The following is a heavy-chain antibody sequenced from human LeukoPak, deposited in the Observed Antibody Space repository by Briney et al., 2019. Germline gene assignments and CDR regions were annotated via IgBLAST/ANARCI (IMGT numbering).Heavy chain of an antibody. CDR2: IYYSGST. J-gene: IGHJ4*02. CDR1: GGSISSYY. Sequence: SETLSLTCTVSGGSISSYYWSWIRQPPGNGLEWIGYIYYSGSTNYNPSLKSRVTISVDTSKNQFSLKLSSVTAADTAVYYCARGAVAVGIDYWGQGTLVTVSS. CDR3: ARGAVAVGIDY. D-gene: IGHD6-19*01. V-gene: IGHV4-59*01.